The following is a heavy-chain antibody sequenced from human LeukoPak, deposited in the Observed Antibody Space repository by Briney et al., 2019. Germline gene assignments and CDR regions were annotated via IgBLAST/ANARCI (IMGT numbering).Heavy chain of an antibody. V-gene: IGHV4-38-2*02. Sequence: SETLYLTCTVSGYSLSSGYYWGWIRQPPGKGLEWIGSIYHSGSTYYNPSLKSRVTISVDTSKNQFSLKPSSVTAADTAVYYCARDAVDQGYSYGFDAFDIWGQGTMVTVSS. CDR2: IYHSGST. J-gene: IGHJ3*02. CDR3: ARDAVDQGYSYGFDAFDI. D-gene: IGHD5-18*01. CDR1: GYSLSSGYY.